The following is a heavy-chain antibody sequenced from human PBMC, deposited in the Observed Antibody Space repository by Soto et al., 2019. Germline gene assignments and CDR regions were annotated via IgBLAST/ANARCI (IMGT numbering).Heavy chain of an antibody. CDR2: ISGSGEDI. J-gene: IGHJ4*01. CDR1: GFPFSRDG. Sequence: GESLKISCAATGFPFSRDGLNWVRQTPGKGLEWVSAISGSGEDIYYADSVKGRFTISRDNSKNTLYLQLNSLRADDTAVYYCVKSPRSGYEAPWDYWGQGTQVTVSS. D-gene: IGHD5-12*01. V-gene: IGHV3-23*01. CDR3: VKSPRSGYEAPWDY.